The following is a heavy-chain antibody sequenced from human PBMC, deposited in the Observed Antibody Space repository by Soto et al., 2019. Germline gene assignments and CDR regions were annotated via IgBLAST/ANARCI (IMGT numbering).Heavy chain of an antibody. CDR3: ARDRKNSALEWGPQGY. D-gene: IGHD3-3*01. V-gene: IGHV3-33*01. Sequence: GGSLRLSCAASGFTFSSYGMHWVRQAPGKGLEWVAVIWYDGSNKYYADSVKGRFTISRDNSKNTLYLQMNSLRAEDTAVYYCARDRKNSALEWGPQGYWGQGTLVTVSS. J-gene: IGHJ4*02. CDR1: GFTFSSYG. CDR2: IWYDGSNK.